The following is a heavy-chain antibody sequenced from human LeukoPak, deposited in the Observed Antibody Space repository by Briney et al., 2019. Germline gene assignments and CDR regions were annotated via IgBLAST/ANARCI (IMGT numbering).Heavy chain of an antibody. D-gene: IGHD6-13*01. J-gene: IGHJ4*02. CDR2: VNSDGSTT. Sequence: PGGSLRLSCAASGFPFSNYWMHWVRQAPGKGLVWVSRVNSDGSTTNYADYVKGRFTISRDNAENTLYMRMNSLRPEDTAVYYCARGYYSSSRIYYWGQGTLVTVSS. V-gene: IGHV3-74*01. CDR1: GFPFSNYW. CDR3: ARGYYSSSRIYY.